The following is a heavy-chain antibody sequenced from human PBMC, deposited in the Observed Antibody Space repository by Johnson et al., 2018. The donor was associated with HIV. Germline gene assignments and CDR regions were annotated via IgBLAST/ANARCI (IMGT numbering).Heavy chain of an antibody. CDR1: GFTFSSFE. D-gene: IGHD1-20*01. CDR2: IGTAGDT. Sequence: VQLVESGGGVVQPGGSLRLSCAASGFTFSSFEMHWVRLATGKSLEWVSAIGTAGDTYYADSVEARLTISRDNSKTTLYLQMNSLRAEETAVYDGAKGGYNWKFDGLDIWGQGTMVTVSS. V-gene: IGHV3-13*01. J-gene: IGHJ3*02. CDR3: AKGGYNWKFDGLDI.